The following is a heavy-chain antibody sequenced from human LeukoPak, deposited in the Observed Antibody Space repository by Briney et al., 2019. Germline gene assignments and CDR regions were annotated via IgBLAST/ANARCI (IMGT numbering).Heavy chain of an antibody. V-gene: IGHV4-59*12. CDR1: GGPLSGYY. CDR2: VFYSGTT. J-gene: IGHJ4*02. D-gene: IGHD1-26*01. Sequence: SETLSLTCTVSGGPLSGYYWSWIRHAPGKGLEWIGSVFYSGTTNYTPSLKSRAYISIDTSKNQFSLKLNSVTSADTAVYYCASYVVGGSLGDWGQGTRVTVSS. CDR3: ASYVVGGSLGD.